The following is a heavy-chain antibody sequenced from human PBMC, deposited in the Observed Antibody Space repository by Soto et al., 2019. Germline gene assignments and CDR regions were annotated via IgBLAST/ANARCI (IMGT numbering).Heavy chain of an antibody. CDR3: ARGQKLGYCSGGSCYSSSHWFDP. Sequence: SETLSLTCAVYGGSFSGYYWSWIRQPPGKGLEWIGEINHSGSTNYNPSLKSRVTISVDTSKNQFSLKLSSVTAADTAVYHCARGQKLGYCSGGSCYSSSHWFDPWGQGTLVTVSS. D-gene: IGHD2-15*01. J-gene: IGHJ5*02. CDR2: INHSGST. CDR1: GGSFSGYY. V-gene: IGHV4-34*01.